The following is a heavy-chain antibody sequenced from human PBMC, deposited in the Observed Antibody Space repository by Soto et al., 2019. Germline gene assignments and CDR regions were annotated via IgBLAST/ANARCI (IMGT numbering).Heavy chain of an antibody. Sequence: ASVKVSCKASGYTFTSYDINWVRQATGQGLEWMGWMNPNSGNTGYAQKFQGRVTMTRNTSISTAYMELSSLRSEDTAVYYCASSMGADSSGYRDAFDIWGQGTMVTVSS. D-gene: IGHD3-22*01. CDR3: ASSMGADSSGYRDAFDI. CDR2: MNPNSGNT. J-gene: IGHJ3*02. V-gene: IGHV1-8*01. CDR1: GYTFTSYD.